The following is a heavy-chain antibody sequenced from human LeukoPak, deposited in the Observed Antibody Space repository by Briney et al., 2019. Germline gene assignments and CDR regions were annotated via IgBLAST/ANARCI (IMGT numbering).Heavy chain of an antibody. CDR3: ARILHIGGPPNWFDP. CDR2: IYHSGST. CDR1: GYSISSGYY. Sequence: SETLSLTCTVSGYSISSGYYWGWIPQPPGKGLEWIGSIYHSGSTYYNPSLKSRVTISVDTSRNQFSLKLSSVTAAYTAVYYCARILHIGGPPNWFDPWGQGTLVTVSS. J-gene: IGHJ5*02. D-gene: IGHD5-12*01. V-gene: IGHV4-38-2*02.